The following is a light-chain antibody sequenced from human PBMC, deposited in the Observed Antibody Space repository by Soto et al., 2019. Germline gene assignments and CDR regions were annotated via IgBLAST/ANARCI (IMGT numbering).Light chain of an antibody. Sequence: QSVLTQPPSASGIPGRTVIISCSGSRSDIGSNSVNWYQHLPGTAPKLLIYNNNQRPSGVPDRFSGSKSGTSASLAISGLQSEDEADYYCAAWDDSLTGPVFGTGTKVNVL. CDR3: AAWDDSLTGPV. J-gene: IGLJ1*01. CDR2: NNN. V-gene: IGLV1-44*01. CDR1: RSDIGSNS.